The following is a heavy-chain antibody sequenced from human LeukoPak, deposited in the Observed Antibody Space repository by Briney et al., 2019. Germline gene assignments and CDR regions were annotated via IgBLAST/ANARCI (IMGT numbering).Heavy chain of an antibody. D-gene: IGHD3-10*01. CDR3: ATVDWFGELDGMDV. CDR2: FDPEDGET. J-gene: IGHJ6*02. V-gene: IGHV1-24*01. Sequence: ASVKVSWKVSGYTLTELSMHWVRQAPGKGLEWMGGFDPEDGETIYAQKFQGRVTMTEDTSTDTAYMELSSLRSEDTAVYYCATVDWFGELDGMDVWGQGTTVTVSS. CDR1: GYTLTELS.